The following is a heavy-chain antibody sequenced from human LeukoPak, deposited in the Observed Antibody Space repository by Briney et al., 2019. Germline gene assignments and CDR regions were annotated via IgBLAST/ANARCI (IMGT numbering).Heavy chain of an antibody. CDR1: GYTFTSYY. Sequence: ASVKVSCKASGYTFTSYYMHWVRQAPGQGLEWMGIINPSGGSTSYAQKFQGRVTMTRDTSTSTVYMELSSLRPDDTAVYYCARSVGFGYYGSGSYYAYWGQGTLVTVSS. D-gene: IGHD3-10*01. CDR3: ARSVGFGYYGSGSYYAY. J-gene: IGHJ1*01. V-gene: IGHV1-46*01. CDR2: INPSGGST.